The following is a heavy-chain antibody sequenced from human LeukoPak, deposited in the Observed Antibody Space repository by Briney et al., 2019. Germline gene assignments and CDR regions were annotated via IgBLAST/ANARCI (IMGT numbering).Heavy chain of an antibody. D-gene: IGHD6-19*01. CDR1: GFTFSAYA. V-gene: IGHV3-23*01. CDR3: ARGYSSLDP. J-gene: IGHJ5*02. Sequence: PGGSLRLSCEASGFTFSAYAMAWVRQAPGKGLEWVSGISSTGGSTYYADSVKGRFTISRDNSKNTLYLHMNSLTAEDTAVYYCARGYSSLDPWGQGTLVTVSS. CDR2: ISSTGGST.